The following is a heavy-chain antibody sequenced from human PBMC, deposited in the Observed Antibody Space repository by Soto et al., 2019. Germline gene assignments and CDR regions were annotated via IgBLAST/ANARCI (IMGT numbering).Heavy chain of an antibody. V-gene: IGHV3-23*01. CDR1: GFTFSSYA. CDR3: AKDPVSSGYYHEVDY. Sequence: GGSLRLSCAASGFTFSSYAMSWVRQAPGKGLEWVSAISGSGGSTYFADSVKGRLTISRDNSKNTLYLQMNSLRAEDTAVYYCAKDPVSSGYYHEVDYWGQGTLVTVSS. D-gene: IGHD3-22*01. CDR2: ISGSGGST. J-gene: IGHJ4*02.